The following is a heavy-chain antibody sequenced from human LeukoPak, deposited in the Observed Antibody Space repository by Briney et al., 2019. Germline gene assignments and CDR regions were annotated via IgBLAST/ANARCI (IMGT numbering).Heavy chain of an antibody. D-gene: IGHD3-10*02. CDR2: ISRSGSTI. Sequence: GGSLRLSCAASGFTFSSYEMNWVRQAPGKGLEWVSYISRSGSTIYYADSVKCRFTISRDNAKNSLYLQMNSLRAEDTAVYYCAELGITMIGGVWGKGTTVTISS. V-gene: IGHV3-48*03. CDR1: GFTFSSYE. J-gene: IGHJ6*04. CDR3: AELGITMIGGV.